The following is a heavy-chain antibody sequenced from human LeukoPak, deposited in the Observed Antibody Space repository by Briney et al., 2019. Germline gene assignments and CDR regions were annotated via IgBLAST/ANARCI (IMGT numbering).Heavy chain of an antibody. Sequence: PGGSLRLSCAASGFTFSSYWMSWVRQAPGEGLEWVANIKQDGSEKYYVDSVKGRFTISRDNAENSLYLQMNSLRAEDTAVYYCARMEQLVLGHFDYWGQGTLVTVSS. V-gene: IGHV3-7*01. CDR3: ARMEQLVLGHFDY. CDR1: GFTFSSYW. D-gene: IGHD6-13*01. J-gene: IGHJ4*02. CDR2: IKQDGSEK.